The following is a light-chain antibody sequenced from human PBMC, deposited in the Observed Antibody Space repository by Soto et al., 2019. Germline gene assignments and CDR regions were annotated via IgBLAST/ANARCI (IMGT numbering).Light chain of an antibody. CDR1: HTISSSY. CDR3: QQYVASSHRT. Sequence: EIVLTQSPGTLSLSPGERATLSCRASHTISSSYLAWYQQKPGQAPRLLMYGISRRATGIPDRFSGSGSGTALSLTNTRLEAEDFAMYSCQQYVASSHRTFGQETKVEIK. CDR2: GIS. V-gene: IGKV3-20*01. J-gene: IGKJ1*01.